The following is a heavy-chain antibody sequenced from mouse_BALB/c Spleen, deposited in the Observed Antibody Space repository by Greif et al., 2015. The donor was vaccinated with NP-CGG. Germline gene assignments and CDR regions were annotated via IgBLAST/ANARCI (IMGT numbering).Heavy chain of an antibody. J-gene: IGHJ4*01. CDR2: IYPGSGNT. CDR1: GYTFTDYY. D-gene: IGHD4-1*01. Sequence: QVQLQQPGPELVKPGASVKISCKASGYTFTDYYINWVKQKPGQGLEWIGWIYPGSGNTKYNEKFKGKATLTVDTSSCTAYMQLSSLTSEDTAVYFCARRTGTEAMDYWGQGTSVTVSS. V-gene: IGHV1-84*02. CDR3: ARRTGTEAMDY.